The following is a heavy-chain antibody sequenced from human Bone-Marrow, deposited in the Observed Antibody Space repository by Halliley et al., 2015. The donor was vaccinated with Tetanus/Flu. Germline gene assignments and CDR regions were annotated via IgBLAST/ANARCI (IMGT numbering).Heavy chain of an antibody. J-gene: IGHJ4*02. CDR2: TSYSGST. D-gene: IGHD4-17*01. CDR3: ASRPHGDRYYAYFDY. Sequence: TLSLTCTVSGVSITSGGYYWTWIRERPGKGLEWLGYTSYSGSTHSNPSLESRVTMSVDTSENQISLNLNSVTDAGTAVYYCASRPHGDRYYAYFDYWGQGALVTVSS. V-gene: IGHV4-31*03. CDR1: GVSITSGGYY.